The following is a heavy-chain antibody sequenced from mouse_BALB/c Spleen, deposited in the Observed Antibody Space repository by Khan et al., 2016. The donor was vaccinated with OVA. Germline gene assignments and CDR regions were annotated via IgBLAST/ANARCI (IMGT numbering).Heavy chain of an antibody. CDR2: IWAGGSP. CDR1: GFSLTSHG. V-gene: IGHV2-9*02. CDR3: ARNREPDYFDY. J-gene: IGHJ2*01. Sequence: QVQLKQSGPGLVAPSQSLSITCTVSGFSLTSHGIHWVRQPPGQGLEWLGIIWAGGSPTYNSALMSSLSISKDSSKSQVFIKMNRLQTDDTAIYYCARNREPDYFDYWGQGTTLTVSS.